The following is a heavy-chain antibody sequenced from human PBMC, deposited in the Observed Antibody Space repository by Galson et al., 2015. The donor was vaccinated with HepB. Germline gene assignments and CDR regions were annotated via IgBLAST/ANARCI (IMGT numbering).Heavy chain of an antibody. D-gene: IGHD6-13*01. J-gene: IGHJ4*02. CDR2: TYYRSKWYN. Sequence: CAISGDSVSSNSAAWNWIRQSPSRGLEWLGRTYYRSKWYNDYAVSVKSRITINPDTSKNQFSLQLNSVTPEDTAVYYCARWNVAAAGTYFDYWGQGTLVTVSS. CDR3: ARWNVAAAGTYFDY. V-gene: IGHV6-1*01. CDR1: GDSVSSNSAA.